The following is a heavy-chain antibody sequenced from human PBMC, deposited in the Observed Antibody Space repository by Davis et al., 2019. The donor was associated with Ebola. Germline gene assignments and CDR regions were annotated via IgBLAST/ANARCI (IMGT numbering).Heavy chain of an antibody. CDR3: ARSDHYDSSDYRS. V-gene: IGHV4-61*08. CDR2: YYYTGST. D-gene: IGHD3-22*01. CDR1: GGFVSSGGYS. J-gene: IGHJ4*02. Sequence: MPSETLSLTCAVSGGFVSSGGYSWSWIRQPPGKGLEWIGYYYYTGSTNYNPSLKSRVTISVDTSKNQFSLKLSSVTAADTAVYYCARSDHYDSSDYRSWGQGTLVTVSS.